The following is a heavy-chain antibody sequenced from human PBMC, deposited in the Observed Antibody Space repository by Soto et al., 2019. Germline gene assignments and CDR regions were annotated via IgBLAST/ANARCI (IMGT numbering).Heavy chain of an antibody. CDR1: GGSFSGYY. CDR3: ARRVVVVVAARHNWFDP. V-gene: IGHV4-34*01. Sequence: SETLSLTCAVYGGSFSGYYWSWIRQPPGKGLEWIGEINHSGSTNYNPSLKSRVTTSVDTSKNQFSLKLSSVTAADTAVYYCARRVVVVVAARHNWFDPWGQGTLVTVSS. CDR2: INHSGST. D-gene: IGHD2-15*01. J-gene: IGHJ5*02.